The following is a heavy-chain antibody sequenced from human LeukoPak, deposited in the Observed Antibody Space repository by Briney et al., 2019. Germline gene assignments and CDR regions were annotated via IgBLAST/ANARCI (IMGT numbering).Heavy chain of an antibody. Sequence: ASVKGSCKASGYTFTSYDINWVRQATGQGLGWRGWMNPNSGNTGYAQKFQGRVTMTRNTSISTAYMELSSLRSEDTAVYYCARSRKRTAGSYYYYMDVWGKGTTVTVSS. J-gene: IGHJ6*03. CDR2: MNPNSGNT. CDR3: ARSRKRTAGSYYYYMDV. D-gene: IGHD1-1*01. CDR1: GYTFTSYD. V-gene: IGHV1-8*01.